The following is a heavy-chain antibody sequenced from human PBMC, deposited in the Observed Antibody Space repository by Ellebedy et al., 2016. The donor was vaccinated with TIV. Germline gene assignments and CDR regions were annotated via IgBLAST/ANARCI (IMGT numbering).Heavy chain of an antibody. CDR3: AKDLTYTSGKIDP. CDR1: GFIFGNYD. CDR2: MSGSGCIV. V-gene: IGHV3-48*03. Sequence: GESLKISCVASGFIFGNYDMNWVRQAPGQGLEWVSSMSGSGCIVYYGDSVKGRFTISRDNAKNSMYLQMNSLRAEDTAVYYCAKDLTYTSGKIDPWGQGTLVTVSS. D-gene: IGHD2-2*02. J-gene: IGHJ5*02.